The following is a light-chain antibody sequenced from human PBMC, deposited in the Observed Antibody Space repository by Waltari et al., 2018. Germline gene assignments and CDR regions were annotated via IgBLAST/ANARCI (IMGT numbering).Light chain of an antibody. CDR3: QQYDISPLT. J-gene: IGKJ4*01. Sequence: EIVLTQSPGTLSLSPGEGATLSCRTSQPIRTTYLAWYQQKPGQAPTLLIYGASSRATGVPDRFTGSGSGTDFSLTISSPEPEDFATYYCQQYDISPLTFGGGTKVEIK. CDR1: QPIRTTY. V-gene: IGKV3-20*01. CDR2: GAS.